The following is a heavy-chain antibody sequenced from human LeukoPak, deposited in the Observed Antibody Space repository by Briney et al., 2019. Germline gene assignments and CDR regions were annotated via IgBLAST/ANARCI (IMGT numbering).Heavy chain of an antibody. V-gene: IGHV3-23*01. CDR1: GFSFSNYV. CDR2: ISSNSGTT. D-gene: IGHD2-2*01. CDR3: AKDSGYCDSTTCRLAN. J-gene: IGHJ4*02. Sequence: GGSLRLSCAASGFSFSNYVMTWVRQAPGKGLEWVSGISSNSGTTYYADSVKGRFTISRDNSKNTLYLQMNSLRVEDTAVYYCAKDSGYCDSTTCRLANWGQGTLVTVSS.